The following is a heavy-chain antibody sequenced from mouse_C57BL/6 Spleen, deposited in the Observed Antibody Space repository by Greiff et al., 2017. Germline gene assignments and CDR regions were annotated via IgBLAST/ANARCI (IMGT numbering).Heavy chain of an antibody. Sequence: QVQLQQSGPELVKPGASVTISCKASGYAFSSSWMNWVKQRPGKGLEWIGRIYPGDGDTNYNGKFKGKATLTADKSSSTAYMQLSSLTSEDSAVYFCARRGYDNYFDYWGQGTTLTVSS. CDR2: IYPGDGDT. CDR1: GYAFSSSW. V-gene: IGHV1-82*01. J-gene: IGHJ2*01. D-gene: IGHD2-2*01. CDR3: ARRGYDNYFDY.